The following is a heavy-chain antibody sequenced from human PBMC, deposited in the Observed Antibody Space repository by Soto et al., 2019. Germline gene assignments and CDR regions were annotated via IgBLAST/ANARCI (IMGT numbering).Heavy chain of an antibody. Sequence: SETLSLTCTVSGGSISSSSYYWGWIRQPPGKGLEWIWSIYYSGSTYYNPSLKSRVTISVDTSKNQFSLKLSSVTAADTAVYYCARRRDTAMGTYYYYGMDVWGQGTTVTVSS. CDR1: GGSISSSSYY. CDR3: ARRRDTAMGTYYYYGMDV. D-gene: IGHD5-18*01. CDR2: IYYSGST. V-gene: IGHV4-39*01. J-gene: IGHJ6*02.